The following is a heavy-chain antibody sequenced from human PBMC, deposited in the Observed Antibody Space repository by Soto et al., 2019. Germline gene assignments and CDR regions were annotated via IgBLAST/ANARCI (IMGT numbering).Heavy chain of an antibody. J-gene: IGHJ1*01. Sequence: GGSLRLSCAASGFTFDDYAMHWVRQAPGKGLEWVSGISWNSGSIGYADSVKGRFTISRDSAKNSLYLQMNSLRAEDTALYYCAKVDSGHWGQGTLVTVSS. V-gene: IGHV3-9*01. D-gene: IGHD5-12*01. CDR3: AKVDSGH. CDR1: GFTFDDYA. CDR2: ISWNSGSI.